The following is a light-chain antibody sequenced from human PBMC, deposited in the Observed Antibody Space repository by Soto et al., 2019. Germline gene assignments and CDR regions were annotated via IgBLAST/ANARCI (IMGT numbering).Light chain of an antibody. J-gene: IGKJ5*01. CDR1: QGISSY. CDR3: QQYYSYPIT. V-gene: IGKV1-8*01. CDR2: AAA. Sequence: AIRMTQSPSAFSASTGDRGTITCRASQGISSYLAWYQHKPGKAPKLLIYAAATLLSGVPSRFSGSGSGTEFTLTISCLQSEDFATYYCQQYYSYPITFGQGTRLEIK.